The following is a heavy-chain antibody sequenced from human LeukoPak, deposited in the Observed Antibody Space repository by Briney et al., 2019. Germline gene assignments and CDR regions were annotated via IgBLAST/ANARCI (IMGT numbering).Heavy chain of an antibody. CDR2: IHYSGTT. V-gene: IGHV4-59*01. J-gene: IGHJ3*02. CDR3: ARGGYDSSGYYLVDAFDI. Sequence: SETLSLTCTVPGGSISYYYWSWIRQPPGRGLEWIGYIHYSGTTNYNPSLKSRVTISVDTSKSQFSLKLSSVTAADTAVYYCARGGYDSSGYYLVDAFDIWGQGTMVTVSS. D-gene: IGHD3-22*01. CDR1: GGSISYYY.